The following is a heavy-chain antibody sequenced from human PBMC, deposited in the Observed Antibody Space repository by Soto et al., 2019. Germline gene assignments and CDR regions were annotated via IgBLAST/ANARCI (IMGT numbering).Heavy chain of an antibody. D-gene: IGHD5-18*01. CDR2: ISAYNGNT. V-gene: IGHV1-18*01. CDR3: ARYLPPIQLWSTSGFDY. CDR1: GYTFTSYG. Sequence: ASVKVSCKASGYTFTSYGISWVRQAPGQGLEWMGWISAYNGNTNYAQKLQGRATMTTDTSTSTAYMELRSLRSDDTAVYYCARYLPPIQLWSTSGFDYWGQGTLVTVSS. J-gene: IGHJ4*02.